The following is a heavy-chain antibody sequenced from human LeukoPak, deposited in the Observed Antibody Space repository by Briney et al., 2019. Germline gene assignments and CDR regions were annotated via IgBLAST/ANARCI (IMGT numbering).Heavy chain of an antibody. CDR1: GGSISSYY. J-gene: IGHJ4*02. CDR3: ARRRCLHDY. CDR2: IYYSGSI. D-gene: IGHD5-24*01. V-gene: IGHV4-59*08. Sequence: SETLSLTCTVSGGSISSYYWSWIRQPRGRGLDWTGYIYYSGSINYNPSLKSRVTISVDTSKNQFSLKLSSVTAADTAVYYCARRRCLHDYWGQGTLVTVSS.